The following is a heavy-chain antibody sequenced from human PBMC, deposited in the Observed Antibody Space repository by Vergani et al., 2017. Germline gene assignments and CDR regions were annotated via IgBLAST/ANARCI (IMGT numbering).Heavy chain of an antibody. Sequence: EVQLLESGGGLVQPGGSLRLSCAASGFTFSNYAMSWVRQAPGKGLEWVSSFSGSGGSTYYADSAKGRFTISRSNSKNTLYLQMNSLRAEDTALYYCAKGHIDSGCYYYHDYWGQGTLVTVSS. CDR1: GFTFSNYA. D-gene: IGHD3-22*01. J-gene: IGHJ4*02. V-gene: IGHV3-23*01. CDR2: FSGSGGST. CDR3: AKGHIDSGCYYYHDY.